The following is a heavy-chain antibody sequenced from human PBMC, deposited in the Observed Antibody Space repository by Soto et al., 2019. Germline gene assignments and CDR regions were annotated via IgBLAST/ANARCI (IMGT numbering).Heavy chain of an antibody. Sequence: ASVKVSCKASGYTFTGYYMPWVRPAPLQGREWMVWINPNSGGTNYAQKFQGRVTMTRDTSSSTAYMELSRLRSDDTAVYYCARDHAYWSSTSCYTGYYYYGMDVWGQGTTVTVS. CDR2: INPNSGGT. CDR3: ARDHAYWSSTSCYTGYYYYGMDV. V-gene: IGHV1-2*02. J-gene: IGHJ6*02. D-gene: IGHD2-2*02. CDR1: GYTFTGYY.